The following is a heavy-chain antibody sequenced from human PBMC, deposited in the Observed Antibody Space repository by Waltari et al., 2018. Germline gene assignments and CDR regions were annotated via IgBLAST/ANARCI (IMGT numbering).Heavy chain of an antibody. J-gene: IGHJ6*02. Sequence: EVQVVESGGGLVQPGGSLRLSCAASGFPFSAYWLHWVRQAPGKGLVWVSRINGDGSTTSYADSVKGRFTISRDNAKNTLYLQMNSLRAEDTAVYYCVKDLGVRRGEYYYGLDVWGQGTTVSVSS. CDR1: GFPFSAYW. CDR3: VKDLGVRRGEYYYGLDV. CDR2: INGDGSTT. D-gene: IGHD3-10*01. V-gene: IGHV3-74*01.